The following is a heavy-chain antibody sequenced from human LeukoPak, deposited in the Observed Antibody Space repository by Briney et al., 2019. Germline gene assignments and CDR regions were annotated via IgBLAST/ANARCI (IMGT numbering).Heavy chain of an antibody. J-gene: IGHJ4*02. V-gene: IGHV4-4*07. CDR3: ARAGYTISSYRFDY. Sequence: SETLSLNCSVSGGSVSSYWWSWIRQPAGKGLEFIGRIYTTGRTNYNPSLKSRVSMSVDTSKNKFSLELRSVTAADTAVYFCARAGYTISSYRFDYWGQGALVTVSS. CDR2: IYTTGRT. CDR1: GGSVSSYW. D-gene: IGHD3-16*02.